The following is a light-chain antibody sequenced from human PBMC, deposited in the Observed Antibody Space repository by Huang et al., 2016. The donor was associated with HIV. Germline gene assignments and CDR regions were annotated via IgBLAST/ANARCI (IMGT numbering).Light chain of an antibody. CDR1: QSVGRN. J-gene: IGKJ5*01. CDR2: EAP. V-gene: IGKV3-11*01. CDR3: QQRDS. Sequence: EIVLTQSPGTLSLSPGERATLSCRASQSVGRNVGWYQQKAGQIPRLVIYEAPTRATGIPARFSGSGSGTDFTLTISSLEPEDVAVYYCQQRDSFGQGTRLDIK.